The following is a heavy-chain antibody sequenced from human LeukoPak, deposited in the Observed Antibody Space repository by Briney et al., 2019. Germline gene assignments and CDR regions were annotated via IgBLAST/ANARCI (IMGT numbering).Heavy chain of an antibody. V-gene: IGHV3-23*01. CDR3: AKDPLYCGGDCYYDY. CDR1: GFTFSSYA. CDR2: ISGSGGST. J-gene: IGHJ4*02. D-gene: IGHD2-21*02. Sequence: GGSLRLSCAASGFTFSSYAMSWVRQAPGKGLEWVSAISGSGGSTYYADSVKGRFTISRDNSKNTLYLQMNSLRAEDTAAYCCAKDPLYCGGDCYYDYWGQGTLVTVSS.